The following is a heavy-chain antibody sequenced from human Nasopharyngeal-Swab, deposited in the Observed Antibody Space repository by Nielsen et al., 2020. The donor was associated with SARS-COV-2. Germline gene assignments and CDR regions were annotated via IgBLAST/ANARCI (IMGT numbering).Heavy chain of an antibody. CDR2: INHSGST. J-gene: IGHJ6*03. CDR3: ARGRGSSPSRVYYYYMDV. D-gene: IGHD6-6*01. Sequence: PGKGLEWIGEINHSGSTNYNPSLKSRVTISVDTSKNQFSLKLSSVTAADTAVYYCARGRGSSPSRVYYYYMDVWGKGTTVTVPS. V-gene: IGHV4-34*01.